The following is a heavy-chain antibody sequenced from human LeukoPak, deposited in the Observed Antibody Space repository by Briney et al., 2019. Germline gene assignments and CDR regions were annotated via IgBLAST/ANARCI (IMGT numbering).Heavy chain of an antibody. Sequence: PSETLSLTCTVSGRPITGYYGSWIRQPPGKGREWIGYIYYNGSTNYTPSLKSRVTMSVDTSKKQFSLKLSSVTAADTAVYYCARGRPPHDYGTLFDYWGQGTLVTVSS. CDR1: GRPITGYY. CDR2: IYYNGST. J-gene: IGHJ4*02. D-gene: IGHD4-17*01. V-gene: IGHV4-59*01. CDR3: ARGRPPHDYGTLFDY.